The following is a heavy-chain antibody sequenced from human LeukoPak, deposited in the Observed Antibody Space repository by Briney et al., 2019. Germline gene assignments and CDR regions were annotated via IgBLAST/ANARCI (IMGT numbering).Heavy chain of an antibody. D-gene: IGHD3-22*01. Sequence: ASVKVSCEASGGTFSSYAISWVRQAPGQGLEWMGRIIPILGIANYAQKFQGRVTITADKSTSTAYMELSSLRSEDTAVYYCARAYDSSGYLGYYYYGMDVWGQGTTVTVSS. CDR3: ARAYDSSGYLGYYYYGMDV. V-gene: IGHV1-69*04. CDR2: IIPILGIA. CDR1: GGTFSSYA. J-gene: IGHJ6*02.